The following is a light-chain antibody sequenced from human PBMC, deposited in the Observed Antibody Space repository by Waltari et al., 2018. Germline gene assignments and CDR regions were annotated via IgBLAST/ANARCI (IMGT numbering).Light chain of an antibody. J-gene: IGLJ1*01. CDR2: GKN. CDR1: SLRYYY. V-gene: IGLV3-19*01. Sequence: SSELTQDPAVSVALGQTVRITCHGDSLRYYYANWYRQKPGQAPLLVMYGKNNRPSGIPDRFSGSYSGDTASLTITGAQAEDEADYYCNARDSNGNPFVFGPATKVTVL. CDR3: NARDSNGNPFV.